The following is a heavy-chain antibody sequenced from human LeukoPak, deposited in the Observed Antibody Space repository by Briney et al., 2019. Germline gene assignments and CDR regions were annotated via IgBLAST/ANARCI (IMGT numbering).Heavy chain of an antibody. J-gene: IGHJ4*02. Sequence: SETLSLTCTVSGGSISSYYWSWIRQPPGKGLEWIGYIYYSGSTNYNPSLKSRVTISVDTSKNQFSLKLSSVTAADTAVYYCASSPAINTYYDILTGYYLSLDRFDYWGQGTLVTVSS. V-gene: IGHV4-59*01. CDR2: IYYSGST. CDR1: GGSISSYY. D-gene: IGHD3-9*01. CDR3: ASSPAINTYYDILTGYYLSLDRFDY.